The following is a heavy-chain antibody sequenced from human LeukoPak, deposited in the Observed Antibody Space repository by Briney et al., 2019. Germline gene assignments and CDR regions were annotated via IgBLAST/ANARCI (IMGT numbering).Heavy chain of an antibody. V-gene: IGHV1-2*02. J-gene: IGHJ3*02. CDR2: INPNNGGT. D-gene: IGHD4-17*01. Sequence: ASVKVSCKASGYTFTDYYMHWVRQAPGQGLEWMGWINPNNGGTNYAQNFQGRVTMTRDTSISTAYMELSRLRSDDTAVYYCARHYGDYVIDAFDIWGQGTMVTVSS. CDR3: ARHYGDYVIDAFDI. CDR1: GYTFTDYY.